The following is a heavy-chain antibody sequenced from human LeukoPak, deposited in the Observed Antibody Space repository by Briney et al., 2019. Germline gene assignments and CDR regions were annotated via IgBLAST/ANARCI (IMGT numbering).Heavy chain of an antibody. J-gene: IGHJ4*02. CDR2: ISSSGSTI. Sequence: GGSLRLSCAVSGFTFSDYYMSWIRQAPGKGLEWVSYISSSGSTIYYADSVKGRFTISRDNAKNSLYLQMNSLRAEDTAVYYCARDWTTAKGDYFDYWGQGTLVTVSS. D-gene: IGHD4-11*01. CDR1: GFTFSDYY. V-gene: IGHV3-11*04. CDR3: ARDWTTAKGDYFDY.